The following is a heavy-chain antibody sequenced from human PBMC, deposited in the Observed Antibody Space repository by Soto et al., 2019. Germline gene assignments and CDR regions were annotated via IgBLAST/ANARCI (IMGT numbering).Heavy chain of an antibody. J-gene: IGHJ3*02. V-gene: IGHV3-74*01. CDR1: GFTFSSYW. CDR2: INSDGSST. Sequence: GESLKISCAASGFTFSSYWMHWVRQAPGKGLVWVSRINSDGSSTSYADSVKGRFTISRDNAKNSLYLQMNSLRAEDTAVYYCATGAFDIWGQGTMVTVSS. CDR3: ATGAFDI.